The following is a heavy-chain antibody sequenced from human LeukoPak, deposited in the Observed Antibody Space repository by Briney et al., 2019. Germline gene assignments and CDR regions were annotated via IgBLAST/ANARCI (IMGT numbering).Heavy chain of an antibody. V-gene: IGHV4-39*01. CDR2: IYYSGNT. CDR3: ARPQDQYYYGSGSYPFDY. CDR1: AGSISSSSYY. D-gene: IGHD3-10*01. J-gene: IGHJ4*02. Sequence: SETLSLTCTVSAGSISSSSYYWGWIRQPPGKGLEWIGSIYYSGNTYYNASLKSQVSISIDTSKNQFSLKLTSVTAADTAVYYCARPQDQYYYGSGSYPFDYWGQGTLVTVSS.